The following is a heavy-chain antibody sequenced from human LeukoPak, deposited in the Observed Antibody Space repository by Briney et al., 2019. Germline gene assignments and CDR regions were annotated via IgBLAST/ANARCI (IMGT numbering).Heavy chain of an antibody. CDR1: GFTFSSYW. V-gene: IGHV3-7*03. CDR2: IKEDGSEE. CDR3: ARAGDKGSVDY. Sequence: PGGSLRLSCAASGFTFSSYWMSWVRQAPGRGLEWVANIKEDGSEEYYVDSVKGRFTISRDNAKNSLYLLMNSLRAEDTAVYYCARAGDKGSVDYWGQGTLVTVSS. D-gene: IGHD7-27*01. J-gene: IGHJ4*02.